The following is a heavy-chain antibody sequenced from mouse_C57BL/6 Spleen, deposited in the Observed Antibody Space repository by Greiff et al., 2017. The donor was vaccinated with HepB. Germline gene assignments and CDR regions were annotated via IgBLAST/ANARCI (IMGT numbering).Heavy chain of an antibody. CDR2: INPGSGGT. J-gene: IGHJ2*01. CDR1: GYAFTNYL. Sequence: QVQLQQSGAELVRPGTSVKVSCKASGYAFTNYLIERVKQRLGQGLEWIGVINPGSGGTNYNEKFKGKETLTADKSSSTAYMQRSSLTSEDSAVYFCARSGDYYGSSSLDYWGQGATLTVSS. V-gene: IGHV1-54*01. D-gene: IGHD1-1*01. CDR3: ARSGDYYGSSSLDY.